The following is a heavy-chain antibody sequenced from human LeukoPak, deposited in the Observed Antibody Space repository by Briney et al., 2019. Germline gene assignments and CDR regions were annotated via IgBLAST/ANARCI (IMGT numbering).Heavy chain of an antibody. D-gene: IGHD2-15*01. CDR3: ARLGVVVAATLYYYYYYMDV. V-gene: IGHV4-34*01. Sequence: SETLSLTCAVYGGSFSGYYWSWIRQPPGKGLEWIGEINHSGSTNYNPSLKSRVTISVDTSKNQFSLKLSSVTAADTAVYYCARLGVVVAATLYYYYYYMDVWGKGTTVTVSS. CDR1: GGSFSGYY. CDR2: INHSGST. J-gene: IGHJ6*03.